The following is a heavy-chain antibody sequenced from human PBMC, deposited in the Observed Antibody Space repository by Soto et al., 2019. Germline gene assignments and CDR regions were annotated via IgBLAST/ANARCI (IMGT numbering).Heavy chain of an antibody. J-gene: IGHJ4*02. CDR3: ARRSSGWYIDY. CDR1: GFSFSSYA. D-gene: IGHD6-19*01. V-gene: IGHV3-23*01. CDR2: ISGSGDST. Sequence: EVQLLESGGGLVQPGGSLRLSCAASGFSFSSYAMNWVRQAPGKGLEWVSGISGSGDSTYYADSVKGRFTISRDNSKNTLYLQMISLRAEDTAVYYCARRSSGWYIDYWGQGTLVIVSS.